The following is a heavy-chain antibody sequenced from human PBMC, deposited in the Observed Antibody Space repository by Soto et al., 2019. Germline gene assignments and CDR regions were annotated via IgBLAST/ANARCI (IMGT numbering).Heavy chain of an antibody. CDR2: ISSSGVPT. D-gene: IGHD2-15*01. Sequence: PGGSLRLSCSVSGFTFSSYAMHWVRQAPGKGLQYVSSISSSGVPTYYADSVKGRFTISRDNSQNTLYLQMSSLRLEDTAVYYCVKDRWIDYWGQGILATVPS. CDR3: VKDRWIDY. V-gene: IGHV3-64D*06. J-gene: IGHJ4*02. CDR1: GFTFSSYA.